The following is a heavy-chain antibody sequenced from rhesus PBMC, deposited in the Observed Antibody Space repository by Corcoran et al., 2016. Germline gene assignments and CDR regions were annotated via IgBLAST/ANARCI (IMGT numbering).Heavy chain of an antibody. CDR1: GCSIGSNW. D-gene: IGHD1-1*01. CDR3: ARATSCYFVY. J-gene: IGHJ4*01. CDR2: ISGRGGTT. V-gene: IGHV4-173*01. Sequence: QLQLQESGPGLVKPSETLSLTCAVFGCSIGSNWCSWIRKAPGKGLEWMGRISGRGGTTSYNPSLKSRVTISTDTSQNQLSLKLISVTAADTAVYYCARATSCYFVYWGQGVLVTVSS.